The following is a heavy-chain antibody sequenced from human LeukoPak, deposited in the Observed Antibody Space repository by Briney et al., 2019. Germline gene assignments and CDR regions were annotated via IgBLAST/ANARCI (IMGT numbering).Heavy chain of an antibody. CDR2: INGSGGST. CDR1: GITLSNYG. J-gene: IGHJ4*02. CDR3: AKRGVVIRVILVGFHKEAYYFDS. Sequence: GSLRLSCAVSGITLSNYGMSWVRQAPGKGLEWVAGINGSGGSTNYADPVKGRFTISRDNPKNTLHQQMNSLRAEDTAVYFCAKRGVVIRVILVGFHKEAYYFDSWGQGALVTVSS. D-gene: IGHD3-22*01. V-gene: IGHV3-23*01.